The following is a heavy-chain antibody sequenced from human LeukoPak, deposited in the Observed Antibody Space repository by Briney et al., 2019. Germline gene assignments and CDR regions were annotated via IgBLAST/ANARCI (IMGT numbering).Heavy chain of an antibody. V-gene: IGHV4-4*07. CDR3: ARDASMLRGVADY. D-gene: IGHD3-10*01. CDR1: GGSISDYY. Sequence: PSETLSLTCTVSGGSISDYYWSWIRQPAGKGLEWIGRIYTSGSTNYNPSLKSRVTMSLDTSKNQFSLKLSSVTAADTAVYYCARDASMLRGVADYWGQATLVTVSS. CDR2: IYTSGST. J-gene: IGHJ4*02.